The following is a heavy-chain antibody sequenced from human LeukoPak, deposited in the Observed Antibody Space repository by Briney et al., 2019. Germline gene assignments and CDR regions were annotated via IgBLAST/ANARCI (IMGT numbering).Heavy chain of an antibody. J-gene: IGHJ4*02. D-gene: IGHD1-26*01. CDR2: ISYDGSNK. V-gene: IGHV3-30*18. CDR3: AKDSRSYGVH. Sequence: GGSLRLSCAASGFTFSSYGMHWVRQAPGKGLEWVAVISYDGSNKYYADSVKGRFTISSDNSKNTLYLQMNSLRAEDTAVYYCAKDSRSYGVHWGQGTLVTVSS. CDR1: GFTFSSYG.